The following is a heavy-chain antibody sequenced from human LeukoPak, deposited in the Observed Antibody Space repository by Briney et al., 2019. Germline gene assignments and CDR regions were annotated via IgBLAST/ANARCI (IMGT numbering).Heavy chain of an antibody. V-gene: IGHV4-59*01. Sequence: SETLSLTCTVSGGSISSYYWSWIRQPPGKGLEWIGYIYYSGSTNYNPSLKSRVTISVDTSKNQFSLKLSSVTAADTAVYYCARERESSSWYQLNYWGQGTLVTVSS. D-gene: IGHD6-13*01. J-gene: IGHJ4*02. CDR3: ARERESSSWYQLNY. CDR2: IYYSGST. CDR1: GGSISSYY.